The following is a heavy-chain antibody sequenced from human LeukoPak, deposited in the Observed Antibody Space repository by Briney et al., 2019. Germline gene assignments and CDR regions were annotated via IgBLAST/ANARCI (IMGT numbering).Heavy chain of an antibody. CDR3: ASAASYYYYMDV. Sequence: ETLSLTCTVPGDSISSSSYYCGWTSHPPGKGLGWIGCIYYSGSTYHNPSLKSRATISVDTFMNQFSLKLSSVAAADTAMYYCASAASYYYYMDVWGKGTTVTVSS. CDR1: GDSISSSSYY. CDR2: IYYSGST. V-gene: IGHV4-39*01. J-gene: IGHJ6*03.